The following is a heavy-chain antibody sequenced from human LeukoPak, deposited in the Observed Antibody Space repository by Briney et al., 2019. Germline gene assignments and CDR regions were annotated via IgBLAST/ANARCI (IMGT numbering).Heavy chain of an antibody. CDR1: GGSISSYY. J-gene: IGHJ4*02. CDR3: ARHAPNIAAAGTFDY. CDR2: IYYSGST. V-gene: IGHV4-59*01. D-gene: IGHD6-13*01. Sequence: SETLSLTCTVSGGSISSYYWSWIRQPPGKGLEWIGYIYYSGSTNYNPSLKSRVTISVDTSRNQFSLKLSSVTAADTAVYYCARHAPNIAAAGTFDYWGQGTLVTVSS.